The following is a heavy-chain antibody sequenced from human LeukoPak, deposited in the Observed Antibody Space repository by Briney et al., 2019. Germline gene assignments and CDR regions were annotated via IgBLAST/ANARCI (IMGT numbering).Heavy chain of an antibody. Sequence: ASVKVSCKASGFTFTSSAMQWVRQARGQRLEWIGWIVVGSGNTNYAQKFQERVTTTRDMSTSTAYMELSSLRSEDTAVYYCAADSGGSSGWYGSFDIWGQGTMVTVSS. V-gene: IGHV1-58*02. J-gene: IGHJ3*02. D-gene: IGHD6-19*01. CDR2: IVVGSGNT. CDR3: AADSGGSSGWYGSFDI. CDR1: GFTFTSSA.